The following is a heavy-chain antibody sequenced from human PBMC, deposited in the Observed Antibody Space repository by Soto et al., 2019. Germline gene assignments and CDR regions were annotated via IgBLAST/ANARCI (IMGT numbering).Heavy chain of an antibody. CDR3: AREKSPLYYDILTGYYPSNFDY. CDR2: ISSSSSYI. J-gene: IGHJ4*02. D-gene: IGHD3-9*01. V-gene: IGHV3-21*01. Sequence: GGSLRLSCAASGFTFSSYSMNWVRQAPGKGLEWVSSISSSSSYIYYVDSVKGRFTISRDNAKNSLYLQMNSLRAEDTAVYYCAREKSPLYYDILTGYYPSNFDYWGQGTLVTVSS. CDR1: GFTFSSYS.